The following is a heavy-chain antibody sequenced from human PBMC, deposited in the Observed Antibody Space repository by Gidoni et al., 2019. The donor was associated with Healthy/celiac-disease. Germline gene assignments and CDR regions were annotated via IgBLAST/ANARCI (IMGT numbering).Heavy chain of an antibody. Sequence: EVQLVESGGGLVKPGGSLRLSCAASGFTFISYSMNWVRQAPGKGLEWVSSISSSSSYIYYADSVKGRFTISRDNAKNSLYLQMNSLRAEDTAVYYCARAKEELVSLYYYYGMDVWGQGTTVTVSS. V-gene: IGHV3-21*01. CDR1: GFTFISYS. D-gene: IGHD6-6*01. CDR2: ISSSSSYI. CDR3: ARAKEELVSLYYYYGMDV. J-gene: IGHJ6*02.